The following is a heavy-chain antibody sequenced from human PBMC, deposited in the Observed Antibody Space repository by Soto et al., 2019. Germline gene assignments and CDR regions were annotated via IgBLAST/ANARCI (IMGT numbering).Heavy chain of an antibody. CDR1: GFTFGSYW. J-gene: IGHJ6*02. CDR3: ARGRPYGMDV. CDR2: IDSDGSST. Sequence: GGSLRLSCAASGFTFGSYWMNWVRQAPGKGLVWVSRIDSDGSSTTYADSVKGRFTTSRDNAKNTLYLQMSSLRVEDTAVYYCARGRPYGMDVWGQGTTVTVT. V-gene: IGHV3-74*01.